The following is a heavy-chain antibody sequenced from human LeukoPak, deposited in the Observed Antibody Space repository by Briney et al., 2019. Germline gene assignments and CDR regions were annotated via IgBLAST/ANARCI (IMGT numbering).Heavy chain of an antibody. CDR2: VKTKGDGGAA. V-gene: IGHV3-15*01. CDR1: GITFTNAW. J-gene: IGHJ5*02. CDR3: TTDRMIYATNWAVSWFDP. Sequence: GGSLRLSCAASGITFTNAWLTWVRQAPGEGREWVGRVKTKGDGGAADYAAPVKGRFTISRDDSTKTLYLQMNSLKTEDTAVYYFTTDRMIYATNWAVSWFDPWGQGTLVTVSS. D-gene: IGHD2-8*01.